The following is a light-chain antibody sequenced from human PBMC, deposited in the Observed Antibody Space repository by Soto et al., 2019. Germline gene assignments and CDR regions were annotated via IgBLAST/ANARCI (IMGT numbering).Light chain of an antibody. CDR1: SSNIGAGYD. CDR2: GNS. J-gene: IGLJ1*01. V-gene: IGLV1-40*01. Sequence: QCVLTQPPSVSGAAGQRVTISCTGSSSNIGAGYDVHWYQQLPGTAPKLLIYGNSNRPSGVPDRFSGSKSGTSASLAITGLQAEDEADYYCQSYDSSLSGYVFGTGTKATVL. CDR3: QSYDSSLSGYV.